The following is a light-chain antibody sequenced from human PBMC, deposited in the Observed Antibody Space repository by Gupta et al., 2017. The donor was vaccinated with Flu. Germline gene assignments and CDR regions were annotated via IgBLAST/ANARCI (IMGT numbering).Light chain of an antibody. CDR3: SSYTSSITLV. Sequence: QSALTQPASVSGSPGQSITISCTGTSSDVGSYNYVSWYQQHPGKAPKLMIYEVSNGPSGVSNRFSGSKSGNTASLTISGLQAEDEADYYCSSYTSSITLVFGGGTKLTVL. CDR1: SSDVGSYNY. V-gene: IGLV2-14*01. J-gene: IGLJ2*01. CDR2: EVS.